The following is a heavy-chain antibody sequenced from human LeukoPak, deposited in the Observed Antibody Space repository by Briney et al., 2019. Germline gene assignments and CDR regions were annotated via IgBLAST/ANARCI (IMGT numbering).Heavy chain of an antibody. CDR3: TTIKRGDIFGYFDF. D-gene: IGHD5-18*01. V-gene: IGHV4-59*11. CDR2: VFDSGRT. J-gene: IGHJ4*02. CDR1: GGSMTTHH. Sequence: SETLSLTSTVSGGSMTTHHWNWIRQTPGKGLEWIGYVFDSGRTKVNPSLTSRVTLSTDTSKNQLSLRLSSVTAADTAVYYCTTIKRGDIFGYFDFWGQGILVTVSS.